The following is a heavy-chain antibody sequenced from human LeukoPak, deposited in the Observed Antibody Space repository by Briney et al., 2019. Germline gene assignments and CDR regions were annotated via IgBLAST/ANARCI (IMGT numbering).Heavy chain of an antibody. CDR2: IYPGDSDT. J-gene: IGHJ4*02. D-gene: IGHD2-2*01. V-gene: IGHV5-51*01. Sequence: GESLKISCKGSGYSFTSYWIGWVRQMPGKGLEWMGIIYPGDSDTRYSPSFQGQVTISADKSISTAYLQWSSLKASDTAMYYSARLGYCSSTSCHTLLDYWGQGTLVNVSS. CDR1: GYSFTSYW. CDR3: ARLGYCSSTSCHTLLDY.